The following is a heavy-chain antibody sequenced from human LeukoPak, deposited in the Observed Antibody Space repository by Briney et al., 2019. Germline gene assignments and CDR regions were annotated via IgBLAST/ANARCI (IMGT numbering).Heavy chain of an antibody. CDR3: ARVQHPMIQLLFY. CDR2: ISSSSSYI. J-gene: IGHJ4*02. Sequence: GGSLRLSCAASGFIISTYHMFWVRQAPGKGLEGVSSISSSSSYIYYADSVKGRFTISRDNAKNSLYLQMNSLRAEDTAVYYCARVQHPMIQLLFYWGQGTLVTVSA. D-gene: IGHD2-2*01. V-gene: IGHV3-21*01. CDR1: GFIISTYH.